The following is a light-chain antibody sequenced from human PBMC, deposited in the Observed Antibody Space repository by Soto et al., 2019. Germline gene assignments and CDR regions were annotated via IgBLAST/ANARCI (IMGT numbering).Light chain of an antibody. CDR1: HSISGW. V-gene: IGKV1-5*01. Sequence: DIQMTQSPSTLSASVGDRVAITCRASHSISGWLAWYQQKPGKAPTLLIYGASSLQTGVPSRFSGSGSGTEFTLSISSLQPDDVATYYCQHFNSYPWTFGQGTKVDTK. CDR3: QHFNSYPWT. J-gene: IGKJ1*01. CDR2: GAS.